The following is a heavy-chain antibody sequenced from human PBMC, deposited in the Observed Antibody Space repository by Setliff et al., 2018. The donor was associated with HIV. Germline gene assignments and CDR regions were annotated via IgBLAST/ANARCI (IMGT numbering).Heavy chain of an antibody. J-gene: IGHJ4*02. CDR1: GASTNAYF. V-gene: IGHV4-4*07. CDR2: IYTSGIT. Sequence: SETLSLTCNVSGASTNAYFLSWVRHPAGKGLEWIGHIYTSGITNHNPSLRSRVTMSLDTSKEQFSLRLRSVTAADTAIYYCAREPSPSQWQPLYFDVWGRGILVT. D-gene: IGHD6-19*01. CDR3: AREPSPSQWQPLYFDV.